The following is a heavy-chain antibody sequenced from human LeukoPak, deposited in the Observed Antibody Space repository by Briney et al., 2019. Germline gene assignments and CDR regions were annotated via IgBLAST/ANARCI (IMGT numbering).Heavy chain of an antibody. D-gene: IGHD4-23*01. V-gene: IGHV3-30-3*01. CDR3: ARDSETRWLRFFDY. Sequence: GRSLRLSCAASGFTFSSYAMHWVRQAPGKGLEWVAVISYDGSNKYYADSVKGRFTISRDNSKNTLYLQMNSLRAEDTAVYYCARDSETRWLRFFDYWGQGTLVTVSS. CDR2: ISYDGSNK. CDR1: GFTFSSYA. J-gene: IGHJ4*02.